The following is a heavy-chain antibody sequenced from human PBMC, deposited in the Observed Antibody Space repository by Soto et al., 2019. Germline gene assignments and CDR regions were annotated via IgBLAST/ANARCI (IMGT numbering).Heavy chain of an antibody. CDR2: IYWDDDK. V-gene: IGHV2-5*02. CDR1: GFSLSTSGVG. J-gene: IGHJ4*02. CDR3: AHLPWQHLWPRAPVVY. Sequence: QITLKESGPTLVKPTQTLTLTCTFSGFSLSTSGVGVGWIRQPPGKALEWLGIIYWDDDKRYSPSLKSRVTITKGTSKNQLVLTMTNMDPVDTATYYCAHLPWQHLWPRAPVVYWGQGTPVTVSS. D-gene: IGHD5-18*01.